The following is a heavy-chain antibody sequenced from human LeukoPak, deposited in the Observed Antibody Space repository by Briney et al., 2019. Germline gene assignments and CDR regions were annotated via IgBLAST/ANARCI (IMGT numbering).Heavy chain of an antibody. V-gene: IGHV1-2*02. CDR2: INPNSGGT. CDR3: ARASGNYYQTGDY. CDR1: GYTFTGYY. D-gene: IGHD1-14*01. Sequence: GASVKVSCKASGYTFTGYYMHWVRQAPGQGLEWMGWINPNSGGTNYAQKFQGRVTMTRDTSISTAYIELSRLSSDDTAIYYCARASGNYYQTGDYWGQGTLVTVSS. J-gene: IGHJ4*02.